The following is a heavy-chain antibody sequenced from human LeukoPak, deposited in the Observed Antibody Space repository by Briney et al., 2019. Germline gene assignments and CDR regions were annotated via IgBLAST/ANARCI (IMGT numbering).Heavy chain of an antibody. D-gene: IGHD1-26*01. CDR1: GFTFSNYG. J-gene: IGHJ4*02. CDR2: IWVDGGYK. V-gene: IGHV3-33*06. CDR3: AKPTRGSGGSYLIDY. Sequence: SGGSLRLSCAASGFTFSNYGMRWVRQAPGKGLEWVAVIWVDGGYKYYADSVKGRFTISRDNSKNTLYLQMNSLRADDTGVYYFAKPTRGSGGSYLIDYWGQGTLVTVSS.